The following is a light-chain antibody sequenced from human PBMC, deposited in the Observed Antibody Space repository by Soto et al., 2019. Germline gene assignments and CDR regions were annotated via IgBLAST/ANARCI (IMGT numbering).Light chain of an antibody. CDR2: DAS. V-gene: IGKV2D-29*01. CDR3: MQRTHVPIT. Sequence: THTPLSRSVTPGQPASSSGNSIQRLLYGDGKTYLYWYLQRPGQPPQLLIYDASNRFSGVPDRFSGSGSGTDFTLKISRVEAEDVGVYYCMQRTHVPITFGQGTRLEIK. J-gene: IGKJ5*01. CDR1: QRLLYGDGKTY.